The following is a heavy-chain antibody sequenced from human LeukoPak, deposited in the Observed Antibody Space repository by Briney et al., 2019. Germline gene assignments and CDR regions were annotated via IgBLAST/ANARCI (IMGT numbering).Heavy chain of an antibody. CDR2: IIPIFGIA. D-gene: IGHD6-19*01. CDR1: GGTFSSYA. CDR3: AALDASSGRL. Sequence: ASVKVSCKASGGTFSSYAIRWVRQAPGQGLEWMGRIIPIFGIANYAQKFQGRVTITADKSTSTAYMELSSLRSEDTAVYYCAALDASSGRLWGQGTLVTVSS. J-gene: IGHJ4*02. V-gene: IGHV1-69*04.